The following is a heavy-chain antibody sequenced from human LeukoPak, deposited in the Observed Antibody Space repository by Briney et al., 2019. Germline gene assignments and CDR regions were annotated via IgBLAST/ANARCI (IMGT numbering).Heavy chain of an antibody. V-gene: IGHV3-48*03. Sequence: PGGSLRLSCAASGFIFSSCEMNWVRQAPGKGLEWVSYISASGSTIYYADSVKGRFTISRDNAKNSLYLQMNSLRAEDTAVYYCARMGLGSTYYFDYWGQGTLVTVSS. D-gene: IGHD1-26*01. CDR2: ISASGSTI. CDR1: GFIFSSCE. CDR3: ARMGLGSTYYFDY. J-gene: IGHJ4*02.